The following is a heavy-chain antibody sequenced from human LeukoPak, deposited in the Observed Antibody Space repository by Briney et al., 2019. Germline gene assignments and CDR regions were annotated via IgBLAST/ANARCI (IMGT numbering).Heavy chain of an antibody. V-gene: IGHV4-59*08. CDR2: IYYSGST. J-gene: IGHJ4*02. CDR1: GGSISSYY. Sequence: SSETLSLTCTVSGGSISSYYWSWIRQPPGKGLEWIGYIYYSGSTNYNPSPKSRVTISVDTSKNQFSLKLSSVTAADTAVYYCARLYYDSSGYYYVGPYFDYWGQGTLVTVSS. CDR3: ARLYYDSSGYYYVGPYFDY. D-gene: IGHD3-22*01.